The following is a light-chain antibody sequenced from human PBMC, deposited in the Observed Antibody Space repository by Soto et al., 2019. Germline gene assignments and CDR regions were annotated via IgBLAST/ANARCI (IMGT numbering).Light chain of an antibody. CDR2: LEGSGSY. CDR1: SGHSSYI. J-gene: IGLJ2*01. CDR3: ETWDSKGVV. V-gene: IGLV4-60*03. Sequence: QSVLTQSSSASASLGSSVKLTCTLSSGHSSYIIAWHQQQPGKAPRYLMKLEGSGSYNKGSGVPDRFSGSSSGADRYLTISNLQSEDEADYYFETWDSKGVVFGGGTKVTVL.